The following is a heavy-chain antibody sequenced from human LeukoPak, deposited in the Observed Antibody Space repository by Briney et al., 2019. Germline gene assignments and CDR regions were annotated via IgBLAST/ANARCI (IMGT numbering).Heavy chain of an antibody. V-gene: IGHV3-11*06. CDR3: ARRAASYYCDY. Sequence: SLRGRFTIYRDTAKNSLYLQMNSLRAEDTAVYYCARRAASYYCDYWGQGTPVTVSS. J-gene: IGHJ4*02.